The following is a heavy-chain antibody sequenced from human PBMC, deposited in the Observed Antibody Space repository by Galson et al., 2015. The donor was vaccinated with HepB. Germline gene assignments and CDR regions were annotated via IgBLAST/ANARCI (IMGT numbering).Heavy chain of an antibody. V-gene: IGHV1-69*13. D-gene: IGHD2-2*02. J-gene: IGHJ6*03. CDR1: GGTFSSYA. CDR3: ARGLGYCSSTSCYTGVYYYYMDV. Sequence: SVKVSCKASGGTFSSYAISWVRQAPGQGLEWMGGIIPIFGTANYAQKFQGRVTITADESTSTAYMGLSSLRSEDTAVYYCARGLGYCSSTSCYTGVYYYYMDVWGKGTTVTVSS. CDR2: IIPIFGTA.